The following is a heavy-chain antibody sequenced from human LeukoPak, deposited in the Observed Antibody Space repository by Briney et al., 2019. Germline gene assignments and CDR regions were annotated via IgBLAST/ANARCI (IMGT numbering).Heavy chain of an antibody. V-gene: IGHV3-33*01. CDR2: IWYDGLNT. CDR3: ARDRGRSISCPDY. D-gene: IGHD2-2*01. CDR1: GFTFSSYG. J-gene: IGHJ4*02. Sequence: PGGSPRLSCAASGFTFSSYGMHWVRQAPGKGLEWVAVIWYDGLNTYYVDSVKGRFTISRDNSKNTLYLQMNSLRDEDTAVYYCARDRGRSISCPDYWGRGTLVTVSS.